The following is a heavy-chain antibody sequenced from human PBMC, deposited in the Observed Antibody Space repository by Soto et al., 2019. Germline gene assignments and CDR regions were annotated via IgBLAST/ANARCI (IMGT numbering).Heavy chain of an antibody. D-gene: IGHD4-4*01. CDR1: GFTFSNYV. CDR3: ARVNPGNSTDY. J-gene: IGHJ4*02. CDR2: ISDDGTNK. Sequence: PGGSLRLSCAASGFTFSNYVMHWVRQAPGKGLKWVAVISDDGTNKFYADSVKGRFTVSRDNSKNTLYLQMNSLRSDDTAVYYCARVNPGNSTDYWGQGILVTVSS. V-gene: IGHV3-30-3*01.